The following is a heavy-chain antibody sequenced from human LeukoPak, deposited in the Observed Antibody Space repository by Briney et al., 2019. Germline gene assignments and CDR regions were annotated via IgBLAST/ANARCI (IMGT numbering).Heavy chain of an antibody. D-gene: IGHD6-13*01. V-gene: IGHV4-39*01. CDR1: GGSISSSSYY. CDR2: IYYSGST. Sequence: SETLSLTCTVSGGSISSSSYYWGWLRQPPGTGLEWIGSIYYSGSTYYNPSLKSRVTISVDTSKNQFSLKLSSVTAADTAVYYCARSGYSMGFDYWGQGTLVTVSS. CDR3: ARSGYSMGFDY. J-gene: IGHJ4*02.